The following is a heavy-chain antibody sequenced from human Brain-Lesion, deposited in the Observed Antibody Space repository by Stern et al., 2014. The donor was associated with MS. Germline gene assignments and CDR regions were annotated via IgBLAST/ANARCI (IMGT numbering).Heavy chain of an antibody. CDR1: GYIFTGYY. CDR2: INPHTGGT. V-gene: IGHV1-2*02. Sequence: VQLVESGAEVKKPGASVKVSCKTSGYIFTGYYIQWVRQAPGQGLEWMAWINPHTGGTKYAQKFQGRVTMSRDTSISTAYVELSSLTSDDTAVYYCARDQRGITIFGVVTDYYYLGMDVWGQGTTVTVSS. J-gene: IGHJ6*02. CDR3: ARDQRGITIFGVVTDYYYLGMDV. D-gene: IGHD3-3*01.